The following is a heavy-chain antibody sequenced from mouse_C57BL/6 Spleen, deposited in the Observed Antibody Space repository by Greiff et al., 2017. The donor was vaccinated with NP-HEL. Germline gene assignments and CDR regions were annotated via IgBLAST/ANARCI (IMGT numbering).Heavy chain of an antibody. D-gene: IGHD1-1*01. CDR3: TREVVADAMDY. CDR1: GFTFSSYA. CDR2: ISSGGDYF. J-gene: IGHJ4*01. V-gene: IGHV5-9-1*02. Sequence: EVKLVESGEGLVKPGGSLKLSCAASGFTFSSYAMSWVRQTPEKRLEWVAYISSGGDYFYYADTVKGRFTISRDNARNTLYLQMSSLKYEDTAMYYCTREVVADAMDYWGQGTSVTVSS.